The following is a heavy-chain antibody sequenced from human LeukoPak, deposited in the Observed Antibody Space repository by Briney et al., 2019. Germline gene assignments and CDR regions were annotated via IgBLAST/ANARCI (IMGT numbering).Heavy chain of an antibody. CDR2: ISWNSGSI. CDR1: GFTFDDYA. V-gene: IGHV3-9*01. J-gene: IGHJ5*02. Sequence: PGRSLRLSCAASGFTFDDYAMHWVRQAPGKGLEWVSGISWNSGSIGYAESVKGRFTISRDNAKNSLYLQMNSLRAEDTALYYCAKAVDRDPTSNWFDPWGQGTLVTVSS. CDR3: AKAVDRDPTSNWFDP.